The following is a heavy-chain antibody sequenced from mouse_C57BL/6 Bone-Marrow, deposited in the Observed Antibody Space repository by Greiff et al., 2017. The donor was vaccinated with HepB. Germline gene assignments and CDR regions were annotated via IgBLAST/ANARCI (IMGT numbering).Heavy chain of an antibody. V-gene: IGHV1-82*01. D-gene: IGHD1-1*01. CDR1: GYAFSSSW. J-gene: IGHJ2*01. Sequence: QVQLKQSGPELVKPGASVKISCKASGYAFSSSWMNWVKQRPGKGLEWIGRIYPGDGDTNYNGKFKGKATLTADKSSSTAYMQLSSLTSEDSAVYVCVPLYYGSSSYYFDYWGQGTTLTVSS. CDR3: VPLYYGSSSYYFDY. CDR2: IYPGDGDT.